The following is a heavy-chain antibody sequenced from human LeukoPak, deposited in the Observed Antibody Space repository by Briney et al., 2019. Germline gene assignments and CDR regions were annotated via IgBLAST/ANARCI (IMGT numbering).Heavy chain of an antibody. Sequence: GGSLRLSCVASGFSLTSYAMSWVRQAPGKGLKWVSVISGSGGSKYYADSVKGRFTISRDNSKNTLYLQMHSLRAEDTAVYYCAKVSGSTGYDSGPLFFDYWGQGALVTVSS. CDR1: GFSLTSYA. CDR3: AKVSGSTGYDSGPLFFDY. D-gene: IGHD5-12*01. CDR2: ISGSGGSK. J-gene: IGHJ4*02. V-gene: IGHV3-23*01.